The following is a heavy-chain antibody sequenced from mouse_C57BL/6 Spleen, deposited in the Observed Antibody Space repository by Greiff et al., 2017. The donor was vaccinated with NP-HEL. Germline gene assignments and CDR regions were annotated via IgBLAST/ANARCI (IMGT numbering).Heavy chain of an antibody. CDR2: IDPSDSYT. CDR1: GYTFTSYW. D-gene: IGHD2-2*01. CDR3: ARRDGYDAGFAY. V-gene: IGHV1-69*01. Sequence: VQLQQPGAELVMPGASVKLSCKASGYTFTSYWMHWVKQRPGQGLEWIGEIDPSDSYTNYNQKFKGKSTLTVDKSSSTAYMQLSSLTSEDSAVYYCARRDGYDAGFAYWGQGTLVTVSA. J-gene: IGHJ3*01.